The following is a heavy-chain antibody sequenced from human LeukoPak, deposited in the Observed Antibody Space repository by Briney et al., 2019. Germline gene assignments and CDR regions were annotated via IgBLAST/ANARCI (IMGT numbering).Heavy chain of an antibody. Sequence: GGSLRRSCAASGFTFSSYANGWVRQAPGKGLKWVSAISGSGGSTYYADSVKGRFTISRDNSKNTLYLQMNSLRAEDTAVYYCTRATGLLGDYWGQGTLVTVSS. CDR2: ISGSGGST. J-gene: IGHJ4*02. V-gene: IGHV3-23*01. CDR3: TRATGLLGDY. D-gene: IGHD2-15*01. CDR1: GFTFSSYA.